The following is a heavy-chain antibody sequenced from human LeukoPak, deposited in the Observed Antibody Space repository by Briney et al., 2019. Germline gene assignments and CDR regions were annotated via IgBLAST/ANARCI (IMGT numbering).Heavy chain of an antibody. D-gene: IGHD5-12*01. CDR2: IYTSGSI. Sequence: SETLSLTCTVSGGSISSYYWSWIRQPAGKGLEWIGRIYTSGSINYNPSLKSRVTMSVDTSKNQFSLKLSSVTAADTAVYYCASSQWLASYYYYGMDVWGQGTTVTVSS. CDR1: GGSISSYY. CDR3: ASSQWLASYYYYGMDV. V-gene: IGHV4-4*07. J-gene: IGHJ6*02.